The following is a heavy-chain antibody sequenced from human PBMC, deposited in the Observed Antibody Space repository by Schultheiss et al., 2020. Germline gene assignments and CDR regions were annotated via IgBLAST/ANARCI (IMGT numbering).Heavy chain of an antibody. CDR1: GFTFTSYS. J-gene: IGHJ4*02. CDR3: ARDRNWNYVDY. CDR2: IWYDGSNK. Sequence: GGSLRLSCAASGFTFTSYSMSWVRQAPGKGLEWVAVIWYDGSNKYYADSVKGRFTISRDNSKNTLYLQMNSLRAEDTAVYYCARDRNWNYVDYWGQGTLVTVSS. D-gene: IGHD1-1*01. V-gene: IGHV3-33*08.